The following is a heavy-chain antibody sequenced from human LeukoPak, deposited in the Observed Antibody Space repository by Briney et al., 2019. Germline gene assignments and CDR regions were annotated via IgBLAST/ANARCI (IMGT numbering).Heavy chain of an antibody. V-gene: IGHV3-53*01. CDR2: VYSGGST. CDR3: ARDSAFDI. J-gene: IGHJ3*02. CDR1: GFTVSSNF. Sequence: PGGSLRLSCAASGFTVSSNFMSWVRQAPGKGLEWVSVVYSGGSTYYADSVKGRFTISRDNSKNTLYLQMDSLTAEDTAVYYCARDSAFDIWGLGTMVTVSS.